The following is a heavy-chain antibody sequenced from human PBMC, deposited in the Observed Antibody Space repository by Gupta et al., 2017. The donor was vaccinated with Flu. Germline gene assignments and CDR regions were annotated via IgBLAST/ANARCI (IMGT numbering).Heavy chain of an antibody. CDR1: GFTFSSYA. CDR2: ISGSGGST. CDR3: ATIPLGVTGTPDAFDI. D-gene: IGHD1-20*01. J-gene: IGHJ3*02. V-gene: IGHV3-23*01. Sequence: EVQLLESGGGLVQPGGSLRLSCAASGFTFSSYAMSWVRQAPGKGLEWVSAISGSGGSTYYADSVKGRFTISRDNSKNTLYLQMNSLRAEDTAVYYCATIPLGVTGTPDAFDIWGQGTMVTVSS.